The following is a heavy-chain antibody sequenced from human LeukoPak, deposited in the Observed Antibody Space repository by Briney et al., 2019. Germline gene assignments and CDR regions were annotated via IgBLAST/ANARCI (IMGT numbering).Heavy chain of an antibody. D-gene: IGHD6-6*01. V-gene: IGHV3-21*01. CDR3: ARDSRYSSSSPTDY. J-gene: IGHJ4*02. CDR1: GSTFSSYS. CDR2: ISSSSSYM. Sequence: GGSLRLSCAASGSTFSSYSMNWVRQAPGKGLEWVSSISSSSSYMYYADSVKGRFTISRDNAKNSLYLQMNSLRAEDTAVYYCARDSRYSSSSPTDYWGQGTLVTVSS.